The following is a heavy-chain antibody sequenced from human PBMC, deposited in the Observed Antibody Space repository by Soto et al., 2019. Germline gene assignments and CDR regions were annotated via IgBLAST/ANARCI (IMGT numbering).Heavy chain of an antibody. CDR1: GGSISSYY. V-gene: IGHV4-59*08. J-gene: IGHJ4*02. D-gene: IGHD5-12*01. CDR3: ARHPDGGYGIDH. CDR2: IYYSGST. Sequence: SETLSLTCTVSGGSISSYYWSWIRQPPGKGLEWIGYIYYSGSTNYNPSLKSRVTISVDTSKNQFSLKLSSVTAADTAVYYCARHPDGGYGIDHWGQGTLVTVSS.